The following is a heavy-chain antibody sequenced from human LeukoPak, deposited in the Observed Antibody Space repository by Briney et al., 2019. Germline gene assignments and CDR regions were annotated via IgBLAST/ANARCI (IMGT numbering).Heavy chain of an antibody. Sequence: PSETLSLTCSVSGGSISSGGYYWSWIRQHPGKGLEWIGYIYYSGSTYYNPFLKSRVTISVDTSENQFSLRLSSVTAADTAVYYCASLKTADGLWGDAFDIWGQGTMVTVSS. CDR1: GGSISSGGYY. V-gene: IGHV4-31*03. D-gene: IGHD5-24*01. J-gene: IGHJ3*02. CDR3: ASLKTADGLWGDAFDI. CDR2: IYYSGST.